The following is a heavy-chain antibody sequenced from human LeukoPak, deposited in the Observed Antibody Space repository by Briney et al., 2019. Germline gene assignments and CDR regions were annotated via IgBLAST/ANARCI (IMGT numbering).Heavy chain of an antibody. D-gene: IGHD3-10*01. CDR3: ARVNKFGVEYGSGTPIDY. CDR2: IYYSGST. Sequence: SSETLSLTCTVSGGSISSGGYYWSWIRQHPGKGLEWIGYIYYSGSTYYNPSLKSRVTISVDTSKNQFSLKLSSVTAADTAVYYCARVNKFGVEYGSGTPIDYWGQGTLVTVSS. J-gene: IGHJ4*02. V-gene: IGHV4-31*03. CDR1: GGSISSGGYY.